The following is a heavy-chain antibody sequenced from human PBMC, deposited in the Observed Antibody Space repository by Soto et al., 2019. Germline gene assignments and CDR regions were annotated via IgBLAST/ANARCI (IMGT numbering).Heavy chain of an antibody. V-gene: IGHV3-23*01. CDR1: GFTFSSYA. CDR2: ISGSGGST. Sequence: GGSLRLSCAASGFTFSSYAMSWVRQAPGKGLEWVSAISGSGGSTYYADSVKGRFTISRDNSKNTLYLQMNSLRAEDTAVYYCAKDWPEHRSSSGPYYYGMDVWGQGTTVTVSS. D-gene: IGHD6-6*01. J-gene: IGHJ6*02. CDR3: AKDWPEHRSSSGPYYYGMDV.